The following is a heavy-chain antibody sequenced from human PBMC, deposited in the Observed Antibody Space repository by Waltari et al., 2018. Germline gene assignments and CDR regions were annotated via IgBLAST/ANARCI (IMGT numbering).Heavy chain of an antibody. CDR2: IRSKANSYAT. CDR1: GGSISIGSY. CDR3: TYITIFGVAQDFDY. D-gene: IGHD3-3*01. V-gene: IGHV3-73*01. J-gene: IGHJ4*02. Sequence: VQLQESGPGLVKPSQTLSLTCTVSGGSISIGSYYWNWVRPASGKGLGWVGRIRSKANSYATAYAASVKGRFTISRDDSKNTAYLQMNSLKTEDTAVYYCTYITIFGVAQDFDYWGQGTLVTVSS.